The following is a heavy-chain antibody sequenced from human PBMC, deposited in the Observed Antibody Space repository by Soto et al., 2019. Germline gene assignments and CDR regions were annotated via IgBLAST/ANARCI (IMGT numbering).Heavy chain of an antibody. Sequence: SETLSLTCTVSGGSISSYYWSWIRQPPGKGLGWIGYIYYSGSTNYNPSLKSRVTISVDTSKNQFSLKLSSVTAADTAVYYCARDRKVYFDYWGQGTLVTVS. V-gene: IGHV4-59*01. CDR1: GGSISSYY. CDR2: IYYSGST. J-gene: IGHJ4*02. CDR3: ARDRKVYFDY.